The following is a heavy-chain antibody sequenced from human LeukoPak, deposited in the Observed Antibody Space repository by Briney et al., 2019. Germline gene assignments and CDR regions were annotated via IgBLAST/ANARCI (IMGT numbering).Heavy chain of an antibody. CDR1: GGSFSGYY. CDR3: ARAHPTSIAAAGSPNDY. CDR2: INHSGST. D-gene: IGHD6-13*01. V-gene: IGHV4-34*01. Sequence: SETLSLTCAVYGGSFSGYYWSWIRQPPGKGLEWIGEINHSGSTNYNPSLKSRVTISVDTSKNQFSLKLSSVTAADTAVYYCARAHPTSIAAAGSPNDYWGQGTLVTVSS. J-gene: IGHJ4*02.